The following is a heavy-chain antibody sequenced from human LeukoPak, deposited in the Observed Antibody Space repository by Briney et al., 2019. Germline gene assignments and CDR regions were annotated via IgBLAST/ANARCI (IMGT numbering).Heavy chain of an antibody. CDR1: GFAFSSYE. D-gene: IGHD3-22*01. CDR3: AKDHSDYYDSSDIGY. J-gene: IGHJ4*02. V-gene: IGHV3-15*01. CDR2: IKSKTDGGTT. Sequence: GGSLRLSCAASGFAFSSYEMNWVRQAPGKGLEWVGRIKSKTDGGTTDYAAPVKGRFTISRDDSKNTLYLQMNSLRAEDTAVYYCAKDHSDYYDSSDIGYWGQGTLVTVSS.